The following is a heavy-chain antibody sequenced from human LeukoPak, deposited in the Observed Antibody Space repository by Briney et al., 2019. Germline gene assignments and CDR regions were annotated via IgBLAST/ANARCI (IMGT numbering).Heavy chain of an antibody. CDR1: GFTFDDYG. CDR2: INWNGGST. D-gene: IGHD6-13*01. J-gene: IGHJ4*02. V-gene: IGHV3-20*04. CDR3: ARGLGAAAGKYYFDY. Sequence: PGGSLRLSCAASGFTFDDYGMSWVRQAPGKGLEWVSGINWNGGSTGYADSVKGRFTISRDNAKNSLYLQMNSLRAEDTALCYCARGLGAAAGKYYFDYWGQGTLVTVSS.